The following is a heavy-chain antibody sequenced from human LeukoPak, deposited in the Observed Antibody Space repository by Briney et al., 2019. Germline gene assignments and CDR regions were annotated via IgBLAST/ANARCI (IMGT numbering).Heavy chain of an antibody. CDR3: ARDRSPGNFDY. CDR2: ISSSSTYI. Sequence: GGSLRLSCAASGFTFSSYNMNWVRQAPGKWLEWVSSISSSSTYINYADSVKGRFTISRDNAENSLYLQMNSLRAEDTAVYYCARDRSPGNFDYWGQGTLVTVSS. D-gene: IGHD3-10*01. CDR1: GFTFSSYN. J-gene: IGHJ4*02. V-gene: IGHV3-21*01.